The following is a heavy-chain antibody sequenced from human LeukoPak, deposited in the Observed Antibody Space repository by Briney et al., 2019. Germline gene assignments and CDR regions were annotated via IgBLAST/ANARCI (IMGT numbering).Heavy chain of an antibody. Sequence: SETLSLTCTVSGGSISSYYWSWIRQPPGKGLEWIGYIYYSGSTNYNPSLKSRVTISVDTSKNQFSLKLTSVTAADTAVYYCARQGGIAAAATNFGYWGQGTLVTASS. D-gene: IGHD6-13*01. CDR2: IYYSGST. CDR3: ARQGGIAAAATNFGY. CDR1: GGSISSYY. V-gene: IGHV4-59*08. J-gene: IGHJ4*02.